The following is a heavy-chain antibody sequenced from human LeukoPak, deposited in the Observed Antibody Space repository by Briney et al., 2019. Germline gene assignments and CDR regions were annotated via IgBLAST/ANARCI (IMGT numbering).Heavy chain of an antibody. D-gene: IGHD2-15*01. CDR1: GFTFSSYS. CDR3: ARDHATFRHPGVAFDI. J-gene: IGHJ3*02. CDR2: FSSSSSSI. V-gene: IGHV3-21*01. Sequence: GGPLRLSCAASGFTFSSYSMNWVPRAPGKGLEGVLSFSSSSSSIFSADSVKGRFTTSRDNAKNSLYLQMNSLRAEDTAVYYCARDHATFRHPGVAFDIWGQVTMVTVSS.